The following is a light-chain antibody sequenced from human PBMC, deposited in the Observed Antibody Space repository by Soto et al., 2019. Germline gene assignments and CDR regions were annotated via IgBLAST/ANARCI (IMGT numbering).Light chain of an antibody. CDR3: CSYAGSSTFPYYV. V-gene: IGLV2-23*03. CDR2: EGS. J-gene: IGLJ1*01. CDR1: ISDVGSYNL. Sequence: QSVLAQPASVSGSPGQSITISCTGTISDVGSYNLVSWYQQHPGKAPKLMIYEGSKRPSGVSNRFSGSKSGNTAPLTISGLQAEDEADYYCCSYAGSSTFPYYVFGTGTKVTVL.